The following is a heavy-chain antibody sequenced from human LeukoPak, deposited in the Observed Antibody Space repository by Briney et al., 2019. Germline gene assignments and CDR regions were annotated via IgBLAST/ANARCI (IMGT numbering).Heavy chain of an antibody. J-gene: IGHJ4*02. Sequence: GESLKISCKGSGYSFSTYWIGWVRQMPGEGLEWMGIIYSGDSDTRYSPSFQGQVTISADKSIRTAYLQWSSLKASDTAIYYCARHAASGYDLPFDYWGQGALVTVSS. D-gene: IGHD5-12*01. CDR2: IYSGDSDT. CDR1: GYSFSTYW. CDR3: ARHAASGYDLPFDY. V-gene: IGHV5-51*01.